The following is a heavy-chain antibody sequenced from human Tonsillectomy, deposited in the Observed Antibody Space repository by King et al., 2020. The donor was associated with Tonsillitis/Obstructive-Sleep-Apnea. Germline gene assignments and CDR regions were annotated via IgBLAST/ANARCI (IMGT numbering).Heavy chain of an antibody. CDR2: IDYSGST. V-gene: IGHV4-39*01. Sequence: QLQESGPGLVKPSETLSLSCTVSGGSISSSSYSWGWIRQPPGKGLEWIWSIDYSGSTYYNPSLKSRVTISVDTAKNQFSLKLSSLTAADTAVYYCARTRPLGTPWYFDLWGRGTLVTVSS. D-gene: IGHD7-27*01. CDR1: GGSISSSSYS. J-gene: IGHJ2*01. CDR3: ARTRPLGTPWYFDL.